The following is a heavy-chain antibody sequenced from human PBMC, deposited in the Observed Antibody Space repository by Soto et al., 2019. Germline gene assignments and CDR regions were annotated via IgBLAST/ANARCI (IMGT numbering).Heavy chain of an antibody. V-gene: IGHV1-46*03. CDR1: GYTFTSYY. Sequence: ASVKVSCKASGYTFTSYYMHWVRQAPGQGLEWMGIINPSGGSTSCAQKFQGRVTMTRDTSTSTVYMELSSLRSEDTAVYYCARIYGDYDEDYWGQGTLVTVSS. D-gene: IGHD4-17*01. CDR3: ARIYGDYDEDY. CDR2: INPSGGST. J-gene: IGHJ4*02.